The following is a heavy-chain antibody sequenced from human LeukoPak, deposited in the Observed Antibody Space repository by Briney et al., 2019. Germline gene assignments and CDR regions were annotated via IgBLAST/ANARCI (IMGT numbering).Heavy chain of an antibody. CDR1: GGSISSSSYY. V-gene: IGHV4-39*07. CDR2: IYYSGST. D-gene: IGHD6-19*01. J-gene: IGHJ5*02. CDR3: ARDHRYSSGWYNWFDP. Sequence: PSETLSLTCTVSGGSISSSSYYWGWIRQPPGKGLEWIGSIYYSGSTYHNPSLKSRVTISVDTSKNQFSLKLSSVTAADTAVYYCARDHRYSSGWYNWFDPWGQGTLVTVSS.